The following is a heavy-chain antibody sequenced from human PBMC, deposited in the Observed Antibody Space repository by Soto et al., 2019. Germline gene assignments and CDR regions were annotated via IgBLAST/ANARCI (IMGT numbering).Heavy chain of an antibody. Sequence: QVQLVQSGAEVKKPGSSVKVSCKASGGTFSSYAISWVRQAPGQGLEWMGGIIPIVGTANYAQKFQGRVTITADESTSTAYMELSSLRSEDTAVYYCARGQARGVTPYNWFDPWGQGTLVTVSS. D-gene: IGHD2-8*01. J-gene: IGHJ5*02. CDR1: GGTFSSYA. V-gene: IGHV1-69*01. CDR3: ARGQARGVTPYNWFDP. CDR2: IIPIVGTA.